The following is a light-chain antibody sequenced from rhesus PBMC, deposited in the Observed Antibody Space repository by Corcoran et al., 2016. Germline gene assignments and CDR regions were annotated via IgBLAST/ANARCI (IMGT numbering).Light chain of an antibody. J-gene: IGKJ2*01. CDR1: QGIINN. CDR2: YAS. Sequence: DIHMTQSPSSLSASVGDTVTITCRASQGIINNLAWYQQKPGKVPKLLIYYASTLPSGAPSRFTGSGSGTDFTLTISSLQPEDFATYYCQHGYDTPYSFGRGTKVEIK. CDR3: QHGYDTPYS. V-gene: IGKV1S15*01.